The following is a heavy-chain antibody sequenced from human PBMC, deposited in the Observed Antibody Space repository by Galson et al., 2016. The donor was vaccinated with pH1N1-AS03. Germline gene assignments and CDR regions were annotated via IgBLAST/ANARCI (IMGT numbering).Heavy chain of an antibody. J-gene: IGHJ6*03. CDR1: GFAFDAYA. D-gene: IGHD2/OR15-2a*01. Sequence: SLRLSCAGSGFAFDAYAMHWVRQAPGKGLEWVSGIDWNSDTVDYTDSVKGRFTISRETAKNSLYPQMNSLRPEDTAVYYCARDKSPYFCYMDVWGKGTTVIVSS. CDR3: ARDKSPYFCYMDV. V-gene: IGHV3-9*01. CDR2: IDWNSDTV.